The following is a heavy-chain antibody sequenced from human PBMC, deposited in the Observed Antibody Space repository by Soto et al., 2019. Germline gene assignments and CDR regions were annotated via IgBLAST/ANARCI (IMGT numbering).Heavy chain of an antibody. D-gene: IGHD1-7*01. CDR3: ATGGITGTTQDY. J-gene: IGHJ4*02. V-gene: IGHV4-59*01. Sequence: PSETLSLTCTVSGGSISSYYWSWIRQPPGKGLEWIGYIYYSGSTNYNPSLKSRVTISVDTSKNQFSLKLSSATAADTAVYYCATGGITGTTQDYWGQGTLVTVSS. CDR1: GGSISSYY. CDR2: IYYSGST.